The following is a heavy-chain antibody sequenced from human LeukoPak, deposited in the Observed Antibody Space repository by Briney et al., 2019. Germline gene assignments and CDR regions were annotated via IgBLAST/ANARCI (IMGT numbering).Heavy chain of an antibody. D-gene: IGHD6-13*01. CDR3: ARAGAAAGTFDY. V-gene: IGHV3-53*01. Sequence: GESLRLSCAASGFTVSSNYTSWVRQAPGKGLEWVSVIYSGGSTYYADSVKGRFTISRDNSKNTLYLQMNSLRAEDTAVYYCARAGAAAGTFDYWGQGTLVTVSS. J-gene: IGHJ4*02. CDR1: GFTVSSNY. CDR2: IYSGGST.